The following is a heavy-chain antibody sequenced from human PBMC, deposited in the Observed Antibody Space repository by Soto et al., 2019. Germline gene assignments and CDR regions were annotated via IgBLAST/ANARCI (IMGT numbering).Heavy chain of an antibody. CDR1: GFTFSSYG. D-gene: IGHD6-6*01. CDR2: IWYDGSNK. V-gene: IGHV3-33*01. CDR3: ARSFEYSSNWFDP. Sequence: LRLSCAASGFTFSSYGMHWVRQAPGKGLEWVAVIWYDGSNKYYADSVKGRFTISRDNSKNMLYLQMNSLRAEDTAVYYCARSFEYSSNWFDPWGQGTLVTVSS. J-gene: IGHJ5*02.